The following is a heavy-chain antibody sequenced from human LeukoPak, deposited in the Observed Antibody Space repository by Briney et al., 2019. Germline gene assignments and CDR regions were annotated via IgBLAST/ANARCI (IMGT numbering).Heavy chain of an antibody. Sequence: SETLSLTCTVSGGSISSYYWSWIRQPAGKGLEWIGEINHSGSTNYNPSLKSRVTISVDTSKNQFSLKLSSVTAADTAVYYCGAGCSSTSCYGGWFDPWGQGTLVTVSS. CDR2: INHSGST. V-gene: IGHV4-34*01. J-gene: IGHJ5*02. D-gene: IGHD2-2*01. CDR1: GGSISSYY. CDR3: GAGCSSTSCYGGWFDP.